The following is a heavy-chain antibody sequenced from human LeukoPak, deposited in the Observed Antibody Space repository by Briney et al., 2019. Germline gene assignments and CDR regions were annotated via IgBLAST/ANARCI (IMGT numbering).Heavy chain of an antibody. V-gene: IGHV3-30*18. CDR2: ISYYGSNK. CDR1: GFTFSSYG. D-gene: IGHD3-22*01. Sequence: GGSLRLSCAASGFTFSSYGMHWVRQAPGKGLEGVAVISYYGSNKYYADSVKGRFTISRDNSKNTLYLQMNSLRAEDTAVYYCAKDWGVGYYYDSSGPDYWGQGTLVTVSS. CDR3: AKDWGVGYYYDSSGPDY. J-gene: IGHJ4*02.